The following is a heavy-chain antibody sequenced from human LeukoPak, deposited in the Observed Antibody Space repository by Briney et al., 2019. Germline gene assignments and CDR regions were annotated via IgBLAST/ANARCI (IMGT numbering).Heavy chain of an antibody. J-gene: IGHJ6*03. V-gene: IGHV4-34*01. Sequence: SETLSLTCTVSGGSISSYYWSWIRQPPGKGLEWIGEINHSGSTNYNPSLKSRVTISVDTSKNQFSLKLSSVTAADTAVYYCARAGTTVYYYYYMDVWGKGTTVTVSS. CDR3: ARAGTTVYYYYYMDV. D-gene: IGHD2/OR15-2a*01. CDR2: INHSGST. CDR1: GGSISSYY.